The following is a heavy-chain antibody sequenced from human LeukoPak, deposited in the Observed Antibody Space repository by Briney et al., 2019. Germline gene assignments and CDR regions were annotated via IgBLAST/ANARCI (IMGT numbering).Heavy chain of an antibody. CDR3: ARHSPAGGSNAFDI. J-gene: IGHJ3*02. CDR1: GGSNRTYY. Sequence: SEPLSLPCTVSGGSNRTYYWSWIQPSPGKGLDGISYNYYSAGTNYNPSLKSRVTISVDTSKNQFSLILSSLTAADTAVYYCARHSPAGGSNAFDIWGQGTMVTVS. D-gene: IGHD3-16*01. V-gene: IGHV4-59*01. CDR2: NYYSAGT.